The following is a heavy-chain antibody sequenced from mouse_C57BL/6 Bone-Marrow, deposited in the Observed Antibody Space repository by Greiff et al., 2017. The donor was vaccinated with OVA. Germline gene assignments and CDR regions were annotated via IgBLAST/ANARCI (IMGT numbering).Heavy chain of an antibody. CDR3: ARVQGLTFYAMDY. CDR2: INPNYGTT. J-gene: IGHJ4*01. V-gene: IGHV1-39*01. D-gene: IGHD2-13*01. Sequence: EVKLQQSGPELVKPGASVKISCKASGYSFTDYNMNWVKQSNGKSLEWIGVINPNYGTTSYNQKFQGKATLTVDQSSSTAYMQLNSLTSEDSAVYYCARVQGLTFYAMDYWGQGTSVTVSS. CDR1: GYSFTDYN.